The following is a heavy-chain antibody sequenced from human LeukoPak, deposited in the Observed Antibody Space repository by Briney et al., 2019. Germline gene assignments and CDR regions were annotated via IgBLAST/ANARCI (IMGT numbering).Heavy chain of an antibody. D-gene: IGHD3-22*01. J-gene: IGHJ3*02. V-gene: IGHV4-59*08. CDR2: IYYSGST. CDR3: ARGEYYYDSSGYYVSSAFDI. CDR1: GGSISSYY. Sequence: TSETLSLTCTVSGGSISSYYWSWIRQPPGKGLEWIGYIYYSGSTNYNPSLKSRVTISVDTSKNQFSLKLSSVTAADTAVYYCARGEYYYDSSGYYVSSAFDIWGQGTMVTVSS.